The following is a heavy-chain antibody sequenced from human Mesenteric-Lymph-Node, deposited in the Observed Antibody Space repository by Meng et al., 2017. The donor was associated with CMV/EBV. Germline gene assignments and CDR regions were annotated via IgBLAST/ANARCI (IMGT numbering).Heavy chain of an antibody. Sequence: GGSISSGDYYWSWIRQPPGKGLEWIGYIYYSGNTYYNPSLKSRVTISVDTSNNQFSLKLSSVTAADTAVYYCARDTMVRGVMGSWFDPWGQGTLAPSPQ. CDR3: ARDTMVRGVMGSWFDP. CDR2: IYYSGNT. V-gene: IGHV4-30-4*08. D-gene: IGHD3-10*01. CDR1: GGSISSGDYY. J-gene: IGHJ5*02.